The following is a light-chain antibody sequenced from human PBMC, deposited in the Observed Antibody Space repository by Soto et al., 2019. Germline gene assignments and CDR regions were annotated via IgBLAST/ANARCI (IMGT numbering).Light chain of an antibody. Sequence: EIVLTQSPATLSLSPGERATLSCRASQSVTNSLAWYQQKPGQAPRLLIYGASTRASGIPARFRGSGSGTEFTLTISSLQSEDFAIYFCQQYKNWPPITFGQGTRFEIK. CDR1: QSVTNS. CDR2: GAS. CDR3: QQYKNWPPIT. V-gene: IGKV3-15*01. J-gene: IGKJ5*01.